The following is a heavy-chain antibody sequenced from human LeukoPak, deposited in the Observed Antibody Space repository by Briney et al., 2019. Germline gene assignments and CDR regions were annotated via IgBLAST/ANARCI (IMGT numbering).Heavy chain of an antibody. V-gene: IGHV1-69*13. D-gene: IGHD4/OR15-4a*01. CDR1: GGTFSSYA. Sequence: ASVKFSCKASGGTFSSYAISWVRQAPGQGLEWMGGIIPIFGTANYAQKFQGRVTITADESTSTAYMELSSLRSEDTAVYYCRANLRDFDYWGQGTLVTVSS. J-gene: IGHJ4*02. CDR2: IIPIFGTA. CDR3: RANLRDFDY.